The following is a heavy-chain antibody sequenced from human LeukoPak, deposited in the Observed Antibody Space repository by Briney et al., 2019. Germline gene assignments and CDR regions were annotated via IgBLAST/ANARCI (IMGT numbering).Heavy chain of an antibody. V-gene: IGHV3-48*04. D-gene: IGHD6-13*01. CDR3: ARSYSSSWYDWFDP. Sequence: GGSLRLSCAASGFTFSSYSMNWVRQAPGKGLEWVSYISSSSSTIYYADSVKGRFTISRDNAKNSLYLQMNSLRAEDTAVYYCARSYSSSWYDWFDPWGQGTLVTLSS. CDR2: ISSSSSTI. J-gene: IGHJ5*02. CDR1: GFTFSSYS.